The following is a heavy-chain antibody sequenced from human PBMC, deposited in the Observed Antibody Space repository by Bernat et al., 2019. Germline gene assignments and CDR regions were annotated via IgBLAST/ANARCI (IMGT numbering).Heavy chain of an antibody. J-gene: IGHJ1*01. CDR1: GFTFTNYG. CDR3: ARHHDFQY. CDR2: IWSDGSRK. Sequence: QVQLVQSGGGVVQPGRSLRLSCAASGFTFTNYGMHWVRQAPGKGLEWVAIIWSDGSRKYYADSVEGRFTISRDNSYNTLYLQMNSLRAEDTAVYYCARHHDFQYWGQGTLVTVSS. V-gene: IGHV3-33*01.